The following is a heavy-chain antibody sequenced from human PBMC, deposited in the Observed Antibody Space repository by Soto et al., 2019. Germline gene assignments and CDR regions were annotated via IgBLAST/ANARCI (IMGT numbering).Heavy chain of an antibody. J-gene: IGHJ4*02. CDR1: GFSFTTAGVA. D-gene: IGHD5-12*01. CDR2: IYYNDDR. CDR3: AHSDGGYEIIYFDF. V-gene: IGHV2-5*01. Sequence: SGPTLGNPTQTLTLTCTFSGFSFTTAGVAVGWIRQTPGGALEWLTLIYYNDDRRFSPSLKTRLTITGDTSKNQVVLSLTNVDPGDTATYFCAHSDGGYEIIYFDFWGQGIPVT.